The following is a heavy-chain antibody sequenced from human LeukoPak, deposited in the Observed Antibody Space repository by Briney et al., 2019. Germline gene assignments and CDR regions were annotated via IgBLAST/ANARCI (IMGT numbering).Heavy chain of an antibody. V-gene: IGHV1-2*02. CDR1: GYTFTGYY. J-gene: IGHJ4*02. Sequence: ASVKVSCKASGYTFTGYYMHWVRQAPGQELEWMGWINPNSGGTNYAQKCQGRVTMTRDTSISTAYMELSRLRSDDTAVYYCATGYLGYCSSTSCYAIDYWGQGTLVTVSS. CDR2: INPNSGGT. D-gene: IGHD2-2*01. CDR3: ATGYLGYCSSTSCYAIDY.